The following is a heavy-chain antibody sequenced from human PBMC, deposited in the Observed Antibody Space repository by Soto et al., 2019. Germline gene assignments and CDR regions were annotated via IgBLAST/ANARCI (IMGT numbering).Heavy chain of an antibody. CDR2: IKQDGSEK. CDR3: AKVSGPQYYDIFTGYYSNFDH. Sequence: PGRSLRLSCAGSGFTFSSYWMSWVRQAPEKGLEWVANIKQDGSEKYYVDSVKGRFTISRDNAKNSLYLQMNSLRAEDTAVYYCAKVSGPQYYDIFTGYYSNFDHWGQGTLVTVS. J-gene: IGHJ4*02. D-gene: IGHD3-9*01. V-gene: IGHV3-7*01. CDR1: GFTFSSYW.